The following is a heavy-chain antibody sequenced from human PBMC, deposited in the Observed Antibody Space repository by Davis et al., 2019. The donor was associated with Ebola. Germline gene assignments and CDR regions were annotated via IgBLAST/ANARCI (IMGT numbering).Heavy chain of an antibody. D-gene: IGHD5-18*01. CDR3: ARGSRRGYSFGFV. CDR2: IKQDGSEK. Sequence: PGGSLRLSCAASGFTFSSYWMSWVRQAPGKGLEWVANIKQDGSEKYYVDSVKGRFTISRDNAKNSLYLQMNSLRADDTAMYYCARGSRRGYSFGFVWGQGALVTVSS. V-gene: IGHV3-7*01. CDR1: GFTFSSYW. J-gene: IGHJ4*02.